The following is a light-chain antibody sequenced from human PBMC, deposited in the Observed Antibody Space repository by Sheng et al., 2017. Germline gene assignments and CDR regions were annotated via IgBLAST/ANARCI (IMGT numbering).Light chain of an antibody. CDR3: YSTDSSGRGV. CDR1: ALPKKY. J-gene: IGLJ3*02. V-gene: IGLV3-10*01. Sequence: SYELTQPPSVSVSPGQTARITCSGDALPKKYPYWYQQKSGQAPVLVIYEDSKRHSGIPERFSGSSSGTMATLTISGAQVEDEADYYCYSTDSSGRGVFGGGTKLTVL. CDR2: EDS.